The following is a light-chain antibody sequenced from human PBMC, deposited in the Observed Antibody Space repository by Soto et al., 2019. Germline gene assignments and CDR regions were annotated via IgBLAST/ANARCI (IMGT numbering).Light chain of an antibody. J-gene: IGKJ1*01. V-gene: IGKV1-5*03. CDR3: QQYNVYPRT. Sequence: DIPMTQSPSTLSASVGDRVTINCRTSQSISNWLAWYQQKPGKAPKLLIYKASGLESGVPSRFSGSGSGTEFTLTISSLQPDDFATYYCQQYNVYPRTFGQGTKVEIK. CDR1: QSISNW. CDR2: KAS.